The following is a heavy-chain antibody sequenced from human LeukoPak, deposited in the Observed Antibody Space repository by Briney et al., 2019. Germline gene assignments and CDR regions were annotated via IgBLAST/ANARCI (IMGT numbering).Heavy chain of an antibody. J-gene: IGHJ4*02. Sequence: PGGSLRLSCAASGFTFSSYWMSWVRQAPGKGLEWVANIKQDGSEKYYVDSVKGRFTISRDNAKNSLYLQMNSLGAEDTAVYYCARDPYYYDSSGYYSGGFWDYWGQGTLVTVSS. CDR2: IKQDGSEK. V-gene: IGHV3-7*01. CDR1: GFTFSSYW. CDR3: ARDPYYYDSSGYYSGGFWDY. D-gene: IGHD3-22*01.